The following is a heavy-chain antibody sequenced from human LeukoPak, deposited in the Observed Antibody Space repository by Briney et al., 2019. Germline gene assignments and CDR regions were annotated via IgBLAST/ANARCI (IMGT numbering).Heavy chain of an antibody. D-gene: IGHD3-22*01. J-gene: IGHJ4*02. CDR2: IIPIFGTA. V-gene: IGHV1-69*13. CDR3: AREWNYESNGYFYYY. CDR1: GGTFSSYA. Sequence: SVKVSCKASGGTFSSYAISWVRQAPGQGLEWMGGIIPIFGTANYAQKFQGRDTITADESTSTAYLELSRLRFEDTAVYYCAREWNYESNGYFYYYWGQGTLVTVSS.